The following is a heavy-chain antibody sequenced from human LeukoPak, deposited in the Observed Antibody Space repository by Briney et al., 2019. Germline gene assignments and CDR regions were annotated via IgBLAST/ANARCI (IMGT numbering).Heavy chain of an antibody. CDR3: AIPPSITIFGVVMYFDY. CDR2: INPRSGGT. CDR1: GYTFTGYY. V-gene: IGHV1-2*02. Sequence: ASVKVSCKASGYTFTGYYMHWVRQAPGQGLEWMGWINPRSGGTNYAQKFQGRVTMTSDTSISTAYMELSRLRSDETTVYYWAIPPSITIFGVVMYFDYWGQGTLVTVSS. J-gene: IGHJ4*02. D-gene: IGHD3-3*01.